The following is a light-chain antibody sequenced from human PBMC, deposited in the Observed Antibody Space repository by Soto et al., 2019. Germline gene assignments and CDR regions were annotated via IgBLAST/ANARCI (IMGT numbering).Light chain of an antibody. CDR3: QQYNSPMST. CDR1: QSISSG. CDR2: KTS. Sequence: DIQMTPSPSTLSASVGDRVTITCRASQSISSGLAWYQQKPGKAPKLLIYKTSSLESVVPSRFSCSGSGTAFTLTISSLQPDDVATYNCQQYNSPMSTCGQGTKLQIK. J-gene: IGKJ2*01. V-gene: IGKV1-5*03.